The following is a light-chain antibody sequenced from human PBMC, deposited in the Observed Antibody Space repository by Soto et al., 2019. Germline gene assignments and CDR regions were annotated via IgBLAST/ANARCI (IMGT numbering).Light chain of an antibody. CDR2: RNN. CDR1: SSNIGSNY. CDR3: AAWADSLSGVV. Sequence: QSVLTQPPSASGTPGQRVTISCSGSSSNIGSNYVYWYQQLPGTAPKLLIYRNNQRPSGVPDRFSGSKSGNSASLAISGLRSEDEADYYCAAWADSLSGVVFGGGTKLTVL. V-gene: IGLV1-47*01. J-gene: IGLJ2*01.